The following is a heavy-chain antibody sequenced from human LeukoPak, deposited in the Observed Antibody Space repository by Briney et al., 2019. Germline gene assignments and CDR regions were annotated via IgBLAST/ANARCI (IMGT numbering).Heavy chain of an antibody. V-gene: IGHV4-34*01. D-gene: IGHD6-6*01. Sequence: SETLSLTCAVYGGSFSGYYWSWIRQPPGKGLEWIREINHSGSTNYNPSLKSRVTISVDTSKNQFSLKLSSVTAADTAVYYCARVRAARPFDYWGQGTLVTVSS. J-gene: IGHJ4*02. CDR2: INHSGST. CDR3: ARVRAARPFDY. CDR1: GGSFSGYY.